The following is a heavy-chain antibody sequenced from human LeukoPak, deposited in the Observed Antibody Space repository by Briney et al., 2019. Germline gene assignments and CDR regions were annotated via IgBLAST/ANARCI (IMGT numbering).Heavy chain of an antibody. D-gene: IGHD3-22*01. CDR3: AGAYYYDSSGYFGAFDI. J-gene: IGHJ3*02. CDR1: GYTFTSYG. Sequence: ASVKVSCKASGYTFTSYGISWVRQAPGQGLEWMGWISAYNGNTNDAQKLQGRVTMTTDTSTSTAYMELRSLRSDDTAVYYCAGAYYYDSSGYFGAFDIWGQGTMVTVSS. V-gene: IGHV1-18*01. CDR2: ISAYNGNT.